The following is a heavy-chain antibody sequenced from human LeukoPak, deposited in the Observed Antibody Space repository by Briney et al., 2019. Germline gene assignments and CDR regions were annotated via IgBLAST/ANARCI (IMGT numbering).Heavy chain of an antibody. D-gene: IGHD2-8*01. CDR2: IWDDGNNN. J-gene: IGHJ5*02. CDR1: GFTFSTDV. V-gene: IGHV3-33*01. Sequence: GGSLRLSCAASGFTFSTDVMHWVRQAPGQRLEGVALIWDDGNNNYYADSVKARFTISRDYSKNTLYLQMNSLRAEDTAVYYCARDNGEWRLNWFDHWGQGTLVTVSS. CDR3: ARDNGEWRLNWFDH.